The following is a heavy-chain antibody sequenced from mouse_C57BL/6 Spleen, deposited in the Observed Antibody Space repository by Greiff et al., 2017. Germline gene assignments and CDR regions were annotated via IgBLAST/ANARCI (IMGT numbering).Heavy chain of an antibody. CDR1: GFTFNTYA. V-gene: IGHV10-3*01. CDR3: VREGELRPYFDY. J-gene: IGHJ2*01. Sequence: EVQRVESGGGLVQPKGSLKLSCAASGFTFNTYAMHWVRQAPGKGLEWVARIRSKSSNYATYYADSVKDRFTITRDDSQSMLYLQMNSLITEDTAMYCDVREGELRPYFDYWGQGTTLTVSS. D-gene: IGHD3-2*02. CDR2: IRSKSSNYAT.